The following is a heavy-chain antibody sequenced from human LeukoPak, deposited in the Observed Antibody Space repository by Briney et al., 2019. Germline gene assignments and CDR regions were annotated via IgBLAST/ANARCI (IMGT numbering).Heavy chain of an antibody. CDR2: ISGSGGST. Sequence: GGPLRLSCAASGFTFSSYAMSWVRQAPGKGLEWVSAISGSGGSTYYADSVKGRFTISRDNSKNTLYLQMNSLRAEDTAVYYCANSLRRNPPERDAFDIWGQGTMVTVSS. D-gene: IGHD5/OR15-5a*01. V-gene: IGHV3-23*01. J-gene: IGHJ3*02. CDR1: GFTFSSYA. CDR3: ANSLRRNPPERDAFDI.